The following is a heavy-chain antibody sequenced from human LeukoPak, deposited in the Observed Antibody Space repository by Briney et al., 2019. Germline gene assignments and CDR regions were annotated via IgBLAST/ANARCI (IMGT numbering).Heavy chain of an antibody. CDR1: GFSFSSYE. V-gene: IGHV3-48*03. D-gene: IGHD6-19*01. CDR2: ISSSLRTI. Sequence: QTGGSLRLSCAASGFSFSSYEMNWVRHAPGKGLGWVSYISSSLRTIDYADSVKGRFTISRDNATNSLYLQMNSLRAEDTAVYYCARGIALPGILGFDCWGQGTLVTVSS. CDR3: ARGIALPGILGFDC. J-gene: IGHJ4*02.